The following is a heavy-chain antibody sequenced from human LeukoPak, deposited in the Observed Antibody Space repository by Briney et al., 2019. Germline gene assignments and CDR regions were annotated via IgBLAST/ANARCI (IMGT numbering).Heavy chain of an antibody. Sequence: GGSLRLSCAASGFTFSDYYMSWIRQAPGKGLEWVSYISSSGSTIYYADSVKGRFTISRDNAKNSLYLQMNSLRAEDTAVYYCARPRGSGYSYGLRGWYYFDYWGQGTLVTVSS. J-gene: IGHJ4*02. V-gene: IGHV3-11*04. CDR2: ISSSGSTI. D-gene: IGHD5-18*01. CDR3: ARPRGSGYSYGLRGWYYFDY. CDR1: GFTFSDYY.